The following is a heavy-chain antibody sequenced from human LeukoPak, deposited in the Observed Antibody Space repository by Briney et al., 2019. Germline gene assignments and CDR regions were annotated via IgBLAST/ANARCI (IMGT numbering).Heavy chain of an antibody. J-gene: IGHJ2*01. CDR3: ARAGLGTIAVAGTRHWYFDL. CDR2: ISSSSSYL. CDR1: GFTFSSYS. V-gene: IGHV3-21*01. D-gene: IGHD6-19*01. Sequence: GGSLRLSCAASGFTFSSYSMNWVRQAPGKGLEGVSSISSSSSYLYYAASVKGRFTISRDNAKNSLYLQMNSLRAEDTAVYYCARAGLGTIAVAGTRHWYFDLWGRGTLVTVSS.